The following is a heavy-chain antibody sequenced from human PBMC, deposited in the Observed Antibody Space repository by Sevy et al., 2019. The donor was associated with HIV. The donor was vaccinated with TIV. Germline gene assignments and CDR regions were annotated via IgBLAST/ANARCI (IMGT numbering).Heavy chain of an antibody. CDR3: TAVGLRYFSGSSSYQGDWFDP. Sequence: ASVKVSCKVSGYTLTKLSIHWVRQAPGKGLEWMGGFDPQYGEKIYAQKFQGRLTMTEDTSPDTAFMELSSLTPEYTAVYYCTAVGLRYFSGSSSYQGDWFDPWGQGTLVTVSS. J-gene: IGHJ5*02. V-gene: IGHV1-24*01. D-gene: IGHD2-15*01. CDR1: GYTLTKLS. CDR2: FDPQYGEK.